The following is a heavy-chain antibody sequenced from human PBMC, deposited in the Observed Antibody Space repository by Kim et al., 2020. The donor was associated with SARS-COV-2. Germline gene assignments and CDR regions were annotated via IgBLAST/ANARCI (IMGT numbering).Heavy chain of an antibody. CDR3: AREQYSSSWYALYYFDY. V-gene: IGHV4-34*01. D-gene: IGHD6-13*01. J-gene: IGHJ4*02. CDR1: GGSFSGYY. Sequence: SETLSLTCAVYGGSFSGYYWSWIRQPPGKGLEWIGEINHSGSTNYNPSLKSRVTISVDTSKNQFSLKLSSVTAADTAVYYCAREQYSSSWYALYYFDYWGQGTLVTVSS. CDR2: INHSGST.